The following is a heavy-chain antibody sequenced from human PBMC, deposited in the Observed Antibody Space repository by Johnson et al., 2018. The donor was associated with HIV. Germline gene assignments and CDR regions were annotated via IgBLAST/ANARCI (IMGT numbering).Heavy chain of an antibody. CDR1: GFTVSSNY. V-gene: IGHV3-66*01. CDR2: IYSGDPT. CDR3: ARDGIYSSPLDAFDI. Sequence: VQLVESGGGLVQPGGSLRLSCAASGFTVSSNYMSWVRQAPGKGLEWVSVIYSGDPTYYADSVKGRFTISRDNSKNTLYLQMNNLRAEDSAVYYCARDGIYSSPLDAFDIWGQGTMVTVSS. D-gene: IGHD6-13*01. J-gene: IGHJ3*02.